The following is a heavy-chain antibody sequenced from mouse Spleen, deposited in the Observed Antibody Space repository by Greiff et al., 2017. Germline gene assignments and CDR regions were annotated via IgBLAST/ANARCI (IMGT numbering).Heavy chain of an antibody. Sequence: QVQLQQPGAELVKPGASVKLSCKASGYTFTSYYMYWVKQRPGQGLEWIGGINPSNGGTNFNEKFKSKATLTVDKSSSTAYMQLSSLTSEDSAVYYCTRSLLLRCMDYWGQGTSVTVSS. CDR2: INPSNGGT. J-gene: IGHJ4*01. V-gene: IGHV1S81*02. CDR1: GYTFTSYY. CDR3: TRSLLLRCMDY. D-gene: IGHD1-1*01.